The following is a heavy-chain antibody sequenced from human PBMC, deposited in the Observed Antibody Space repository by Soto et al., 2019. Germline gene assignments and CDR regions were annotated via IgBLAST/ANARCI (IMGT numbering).Heavy chain of an antibody. J-gene: IGHJ6*02. CDR1: GFTVSSNY. D-gene: IGHD2-21*01. Sequence: EGSLRLSCAASGFTVSSNYMSWVRQAPGKGLEWVSVIYSGGSTYYADSVKGRFTISRDNSKNTLYLQMNSLRAEDTAVYYCARGRTVVKDYYYYGMDVWGQGTTVTVSS. CDR2: IYSGGST. V-gene: IGHV3-53*01. CDR3: ARGRTVVKDYYYYGMDV.